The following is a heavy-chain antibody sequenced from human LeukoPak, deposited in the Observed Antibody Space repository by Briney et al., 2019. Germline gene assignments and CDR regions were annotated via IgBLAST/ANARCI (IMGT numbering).Heavy chain of an antibody. CDR2: ISNDGSDK. D-gene: IGHD1-26*01. CDR1: GFTFSTYG. Sequence: VQPGRSLRLSCAASGFTFSTYGVLWVRQAPGKGLVGVAVISNDGSDKYYAASVKGRFTISRDNSKNTLYLQMNNLRVDDTAVYYCGGYNWFDPWGQGTLVTVSS. J-gene: IGHJ5*02. CDR3: GGYNWFDP. V-gene: IGHV3-30*03.